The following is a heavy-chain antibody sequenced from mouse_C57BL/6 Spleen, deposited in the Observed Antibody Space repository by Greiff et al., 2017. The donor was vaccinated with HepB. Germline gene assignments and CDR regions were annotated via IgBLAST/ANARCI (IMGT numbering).Heavy chain of an antibody. D-gene: IGHD2-1*01. CDR1: GYTFTEYT. CDR2: FYPGSGSI. Sequence: QVQLQQSGAELVKPGASVKLSCKASGYTFTEYTIHWVKQRSGQGLEWIGWFYPGSGSIKYNEKFKDKATLTADKSSSTVYMELSRLTSEDAAVYFCARHPIYYGNYDWYFDVWGTGTTVTVSS. CDR3: ARHPIYYGNYDWYFDV. V-gene: IGHV1-62-2*01. J-gene: IGHJ1*03.